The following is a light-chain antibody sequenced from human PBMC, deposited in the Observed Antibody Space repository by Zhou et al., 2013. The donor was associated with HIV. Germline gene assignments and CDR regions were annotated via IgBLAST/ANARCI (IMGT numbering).Light chain of an antibody. V-gene: IGKV1-5*03. CDR1: HSISTW. J-gene: IGKJ1*01. CDR2: KAS. Sequence: DIQMTQSPSTLSASVGDRVTITCRASHSISTWLAWYQQKPGKAPKLLMYKASSLQSGVPSRFSGSGSGTEFTLTISSLQPDDFATYYCQQYSSYSRTFGQGTKVEIK. CDR3: QQYSSYSRT.